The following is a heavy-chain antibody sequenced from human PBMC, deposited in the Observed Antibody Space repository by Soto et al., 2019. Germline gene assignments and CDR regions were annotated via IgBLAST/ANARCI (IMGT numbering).Heavy chain of an antibody. Sequence: SETLSLTCTVSNGSVSGYYWSWIRQSPGKGLEWIGYIYYSGYTNYNPSLKSRVTISVDTSKNQFSLRLTSVTAADTAIYYCARHIGPNWFGPWGQGTLVTVSS. CDR1: NGSVSGYY. CDR2: IYYSGYT. J-gene: IGHJ5*02. CDR3: ARHIGPNWFGP. D-gene: IGHD2-15*01. V-gene: IGHV4-59*08.